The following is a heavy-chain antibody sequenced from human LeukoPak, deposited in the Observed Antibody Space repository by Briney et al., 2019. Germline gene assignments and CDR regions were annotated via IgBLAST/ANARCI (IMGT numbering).Heavy chain of an antibody. CDR1: GFTFSSYA. Sequence: GRSLRLSCAASGFTFSSYAMHWVRQAPGKGLEWVAVISYDGSNKYYADSVKGRFTISRDNSKNTLYLQMNSLRAEDTAVYYCARSAVAGTFWGQGTLVTVSS. D-gene: IGHD6-19*01. V-gene: IGHV3-30*04. CDR2: ISYDGSNK. J-gene: IGHJ4*02. CDR3: ARSAVAGTF.